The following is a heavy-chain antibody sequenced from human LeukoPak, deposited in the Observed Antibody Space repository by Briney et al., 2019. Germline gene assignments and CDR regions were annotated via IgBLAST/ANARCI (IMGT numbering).Heavy chain of an antibody. CDR1: GFTFDDYA. CDR2: ISWNSGSI. CDR3: AKVIISDGYNHLGHFQH. Sequence: PGGSLRLSCAASGFTFDDYAMHWVRQAPGKGLEWVSGISWNSGSIGYADSVKGRFTISRDNAKNSLYLQMNSLRAEDTALYYCAKVIISDGYNHLGHFQHWGQGTLVTVSS. V-gene: IGHV3-9*01. D-gene: IGHD5-24*01. J-gene: IGHJ1*01.